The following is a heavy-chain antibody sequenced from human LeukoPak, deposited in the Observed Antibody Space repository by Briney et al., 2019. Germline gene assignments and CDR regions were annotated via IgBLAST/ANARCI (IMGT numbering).Heavy chain of an antibody. CDR1: GYSFTGYH. CDR2: ISAYNGNT. D-gene: IGHD4-17*01. Sequence: ASVKVSCKASGYSFTGYHIHWVRQAPGQGLEWMGWISAYNGNTNYAQKLQGRVTMTTDTSTSTAYMELRSLRSDDTAVYYCARDSGGDYDYWGQGTLVTVSS. J-gene: IGHJ4*02. CDR3: ARDSGGDYDY. V-gene: IGHV1-18*04.